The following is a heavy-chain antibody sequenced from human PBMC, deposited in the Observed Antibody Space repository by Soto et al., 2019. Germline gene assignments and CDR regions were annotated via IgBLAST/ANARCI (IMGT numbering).Heavy chain of an antibody. D-gene: IGHD6-13*01. Sequence: ASVKVSCKASGYTFTSYGISWVRQAPGQGLEWMGWISAYNGNTNYAQKLQGRVTMTTDTSTSTAYMELRSLRSDDTAVYYCASKTYSSSRYHYYYYGMDVWGQGTTVTVSS. CDR3: ASKTYSSSRYHYYYYGMDV. CDR2: ISAYNGNT. V-gene: IGHV1-18*01. CDR1: GYTFTSYG. J-gene: IGHJ6*02.